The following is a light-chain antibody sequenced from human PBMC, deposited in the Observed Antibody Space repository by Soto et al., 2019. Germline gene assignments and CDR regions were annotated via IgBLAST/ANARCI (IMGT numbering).Light chain of an antibody. Sequence: EIVLTQSPATLSLSPWERATLSCRASQSVSSYLAWYQQKPGQAPRLLIYDASNRATGIPARFSGSGSGTDFTLTISSLEPEDFAIYYCQQRSNWPPITFGQGTKVDI. J-gene: IGKJ1*01. V-gene: IGKV3-11*01. CDR1: QSVSSY. CDR2: DAS. CDR3: QQRSNWPPIT.